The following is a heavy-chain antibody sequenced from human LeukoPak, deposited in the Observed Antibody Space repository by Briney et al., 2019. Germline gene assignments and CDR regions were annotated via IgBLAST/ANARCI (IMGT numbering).Heavy chain of an antibody. CDR2: VYYSGST. CDR3: ARDDGSGWYGDYFDY. D-gene: IGHD6-19*01. CDR1: GGSITGYY. Sequence: SETLSLTCTVSGGSITGYYWSWIRQPPGKGLEWIGYVYYSGSTNYNPSLKSRVTISVDTSEHQFSLKLSSVTAADTAVYYCARDDGSGWYGDYFDYWGQGTLVTVSS. J-gene: IGHJ4*02. V-gene: IGHV4-59*12.